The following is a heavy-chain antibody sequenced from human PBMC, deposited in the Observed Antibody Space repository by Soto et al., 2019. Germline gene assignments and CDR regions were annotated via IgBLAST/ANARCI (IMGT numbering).Heavy chain of an antibody. CDR2: IYYSGST. J-gene: IGHJ6*02. V-gene: IGHV4-39*01. CDR3: AIFGVPPYYYYAMDV. CDR1: GGSISSSSYY. D-gene: IGHD3-3*01. Sequence: PSETLSLTCTVSGGSISSSSYYWGWIRQPPGKGLEWIGSIYYSGSTYYNPSLKSRVTISVDTSKNQFSLKLSSVTAADTAVYYCAIFGVPPYYYYAMDVWGQGTTVTVSS.